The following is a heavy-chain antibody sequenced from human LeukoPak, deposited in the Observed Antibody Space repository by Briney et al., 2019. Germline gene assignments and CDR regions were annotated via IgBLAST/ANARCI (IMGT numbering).Heavy chain of an antibody. D-gene: IGHD3-10*01. CDR1: GGSFSGYY. CDR3: ARGRRITMVRGVMRFDY. Sequence: SETLSLTCAVYGGSFSGYYWSWIRQPPGKGLEWIGEINHSGSTNYNPSLKSRVTISVDTSKNQFSQKLSSVTAADTAVYYCARGRRITMVRGVMRFDYWGQGTLVTVSS. CDR2: INHSGST. J-gene: IGHJ4*02. V-gene: IGHV4-34*01.